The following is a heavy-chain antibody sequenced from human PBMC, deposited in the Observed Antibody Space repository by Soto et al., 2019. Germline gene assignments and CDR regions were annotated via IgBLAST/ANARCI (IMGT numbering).Heavy chain of an antibody. V-gene: IGHV3-23*01. Sequence: PGGSLRLSCAASGFTFRNYAMTWVRQAPGKGLEWVSGISGSGTNTNYADSVKGRFTISRDNSKNTLFLQIDSLRDEDTAVYFCAKDEEWPPWRGYFTCCGQGALVTVSS. J-gene: IGHJ4*02. CDR2: ISGSGTNT. CDR1: GFTFRNYA. CDR3: AKDEEWPPWRGYFTC. D-gene: IGHD3-3*01.